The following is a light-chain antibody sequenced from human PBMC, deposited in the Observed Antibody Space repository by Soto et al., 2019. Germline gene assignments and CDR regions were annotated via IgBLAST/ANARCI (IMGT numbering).Light chain of an antibody. J-gene: IGKJ1*01. Sequence: IQMTQSPSTLSAYIGDRVTITCRASQSISSWLAWYQQKPGKAPKLLIYDASSLESGVPSRFSGSGSGTEFTLTISSLQPDDFATYYCQQYNSYGTFGQGTKVDIK. V-gene: IGKV1-5*01. CDR3: QQYNSYGT. CDR1: QSISSW. CDR2: DAS.